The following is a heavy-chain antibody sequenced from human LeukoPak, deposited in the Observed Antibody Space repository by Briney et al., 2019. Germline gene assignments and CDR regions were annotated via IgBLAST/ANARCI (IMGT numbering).Heavy chain of an antibody. V-gene: IGHV5-51*01. Sequence: GESLKIACKGSRYSFTSNWIGWVRQMPGQGLGWMGIIYPGDSDTRYSPSFQGQVTISDDKSISTAYLQWSSLKASDTAMYYCARAWSCSGGTCYAENWGQGTLVSVSS. CDR1: RYSFTSNW. CDR2: IYPGDSDT. J-gene: IGHJ4*02. CDR3: ARAWSCSGGTCYAEN. D-gene: IGHD2-15*01.